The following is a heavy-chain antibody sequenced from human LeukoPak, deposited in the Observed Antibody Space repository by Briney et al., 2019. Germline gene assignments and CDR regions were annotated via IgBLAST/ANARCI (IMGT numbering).Heavy chain of an antibody. CDR2: IYYSGRT. CDR1: GGSISSGDYF. D-gene: IGHD4-17*01. J-gene: IGHJ4*02. CDR3: ARAVGYGDSNFDY. V-gene: IGHV4-30-4*01. Sequence: PSETLSLTCTVPGGSISSGDYFWSWLRQSPGEGLEWIGYIYYSGRTSCSPSLESRVTISLDTSKNQFSLKVNTVTAADTAVYYCARAVGYGDSNFDYWGQGTLVTVSS.